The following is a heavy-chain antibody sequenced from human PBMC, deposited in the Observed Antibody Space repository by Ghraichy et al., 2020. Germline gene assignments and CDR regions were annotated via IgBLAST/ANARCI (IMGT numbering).Heavy chain of an antibody. Sequence: SETLSLTCTVSRFSITSGNYWVWIRQPPGKGLEWIGSIYHSGSTYYNPSLKSRVTMSVDTSKNQFSLKLSSVTAADTAVYYCARVLRGSYLWGIFDIWGQGTMVTVSS. D-gene: IGHD1-26*01. CDR3: ARVLRGSYLWGIFDI. CDR1: RFSITSGNY. CDR2: IYHSGST. J-gene: IGHJ3*02. V-gene: IGHV4-38-2*02.